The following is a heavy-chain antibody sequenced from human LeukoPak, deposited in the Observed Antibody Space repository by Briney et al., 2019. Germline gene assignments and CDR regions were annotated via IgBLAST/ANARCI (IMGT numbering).Heavy chain of an antibody. Sequence: PSETLSLTCSVSGGSISNYYWSWIRQPPGKGLEWIGYIYYTGNTNYNPSLKSRVTISVDTSKNQFSLKLTSVTAADTAVYYCAREDHGYGSGSYFSGWGQGTLVIVSS. CDR1: GGSISNYY. CDR3: AREDHGYGSGSYFSG. V-gene: IGHV4-59*01. J-gene: IGHJ4*02. D-gene: IGHD3-10*01. CDR2: IYYTGNT.